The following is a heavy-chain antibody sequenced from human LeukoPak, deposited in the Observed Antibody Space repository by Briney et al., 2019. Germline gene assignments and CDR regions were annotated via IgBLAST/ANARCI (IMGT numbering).Heavy chain of an antibody. CDR1: GYTFTSYG. Sequence: ASVKVSCKASGYTFTSYGISWVRQAPGQGLEWMGWISAYNGNTNYAQKLQGRVTMTTDTSPSTAYMELRSLRSDDTAVYYCARDSDLGWAVAVTAPFDYWGQGTLVTVSS. CDR3: ARDSDLGWAVAVTAPFDY. V-gene: IGHV1-18*01. CDR2: ISAYNGNT. J-gene: IGHJ4*02. D-gene: IGHD6-19*01.